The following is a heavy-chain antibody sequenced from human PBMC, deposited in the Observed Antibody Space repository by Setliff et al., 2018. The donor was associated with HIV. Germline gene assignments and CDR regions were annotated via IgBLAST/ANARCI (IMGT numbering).Heavy chain of an antibody. CDR2: IIPIFGTA. J-gene: IGHJ4*02. Sequence: GASVKVSCKSSGGTLSSYAISWVRQAPGQGLEWMGGIIPIFGTANYAQKFQGRVTLTADESTSTAYMELSSLRSEDTAVYYCARGGYCSGGSCYLFDYWGQGTLVTVSS. CDR3: ARGGYCSGGSCYLFDY. D-gene: IGHD2-15*01. V-gene: IGHV1-69*13. CDR1: GGTLSSYA.